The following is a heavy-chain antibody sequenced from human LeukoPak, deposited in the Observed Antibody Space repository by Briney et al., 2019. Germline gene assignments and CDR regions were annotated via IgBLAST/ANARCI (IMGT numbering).Heavy chain of an antibody. CDR3: ARGSDVVVVAAY. D-gene: IGHD2-15*01. CDR1: GGSFSGYY. CDR2: LSHSGST. V-gene: IGHV4-34*01. Sequence: SETLSLTCAVYGGSFSGYYWSWIRQPPGKGLEWIGELSHSGSTNYNPSLKSRVTISVDTSKNHFSLRLSSVTAADTAVYYCARGSDVVVVAAYWGKGTLVTVSS. J-gene: IGHJ4*02.